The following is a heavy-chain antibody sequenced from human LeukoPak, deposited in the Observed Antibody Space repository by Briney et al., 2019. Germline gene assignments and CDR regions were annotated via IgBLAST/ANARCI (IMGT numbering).Heavy chain of an antibody. J-gene: IGHJ4*02. CDR2: INTNTGNP. D-gene: IGHD6-6*01. V-gene: IGHV7-4-1*02. CDR3: ARDLSRAIDY. Sequence: ASVKVSCKASGYTFTRYAMNWVRQAPGQGLEWMGWINTNTGNPAYAQGFTGRFVFSLDTSVSTAYLQISSLKAEDTAVYYCARDLSRAIDYWGQGTLVTVSP. CDR1: GYTFTRYA.